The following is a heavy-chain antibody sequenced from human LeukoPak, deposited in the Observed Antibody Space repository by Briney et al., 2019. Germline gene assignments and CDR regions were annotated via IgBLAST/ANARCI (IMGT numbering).Heavy chain of an antibody. Sequence: GESLKISCKGSGYSFTSYWIGWVRQMPGKGLEWMGIIYPGDSDTRYSPSFQGQVTISADKSISTAYLQWSSLKASDTAMYYCARGAGPLDNDYGDYGSGEYFQHWGQGTLVTVSS. CDR2: IYPGDSDT. V-gene: IGHV5-51*01. CDR1: GYSFTSYW. J-gene: IGHJ1*01. D-gene: IGHD4-17*01. CDR3: ARGAGPLDNDYGDYGSGEYFQH.